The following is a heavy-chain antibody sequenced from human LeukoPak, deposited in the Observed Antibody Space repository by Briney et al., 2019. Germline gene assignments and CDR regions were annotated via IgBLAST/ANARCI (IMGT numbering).Heavy chain of an antibody. D-gene: IGHD3-10*01. CDR2: IYSGGST. CDR3: ARFRLSVAFDI. J-gene: IGHJ3*02. V-gene: IGHV3-66*01. CDR1: GFTVSSNY. Sequence: GGSLRLSCAASGFTVSSNYMSWVRQAPGKGLEWVSVIYSGGSTYYADSVKGRFTISRDNSKSTLYLQMNSLRAEDTAVYYCARFRLSVAFDIWGQGTMVTVSS.